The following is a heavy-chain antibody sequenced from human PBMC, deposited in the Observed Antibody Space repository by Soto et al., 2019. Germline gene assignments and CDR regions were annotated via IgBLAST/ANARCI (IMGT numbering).Heavy chain of an antibody. CDR3: AKDTYYHDSSGYYIFDY. D-gene: IGHD3-22*01. CDR1: GLTFRSYG. J-gene: IGHJ4*02. Sequence: PGGSLRLSCAASGLTFRSYGMHWVRQAPGKGPEWVAAISYDGSNKNYADSVKGRFTISRDNSKNTVYLQMNSLRAEDTAVYYCAKDTYYHDSSGYYIFDYWGQGTLVTVSS. V-gene: IGHV3-30*18. CDR2: ISYDGSNK.